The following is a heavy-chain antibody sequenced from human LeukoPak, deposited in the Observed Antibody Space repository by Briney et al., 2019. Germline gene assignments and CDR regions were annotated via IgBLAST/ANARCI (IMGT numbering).Heavy chain of an antibody. CDR2: ISYDGSNK. CDR1: GFTFSSYG. V-gene: IGHV3-30*18. Sequence: GGSLRLSCAASGFTFSSYGMHWVRQAPGKGLEWVAVISYDGSNKYYADSVKGRFTISRDNSKNTLYLQMNSLRVEDTAVYYCAKEVGRDIVVVPAALAFDYWGQGTLVTVSS. J-gene: IGHJ4*02. CDR3: AKEVGRDIVVVPAALAFDY. D-gene: IGHD2-2*01.